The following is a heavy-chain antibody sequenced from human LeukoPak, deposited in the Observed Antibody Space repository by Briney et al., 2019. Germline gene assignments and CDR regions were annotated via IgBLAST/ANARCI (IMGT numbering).Heavy chain of an antibody. V-gene: IGHV4-34*01. CDR2: INHSGST. J-gene: IGHJ5*02. CDR1: GGSFSGYY. D-gene: IGHD2-2*01. Sequence: SETLSLTCAVYGGSFSGYYWSWIRQPPGKELEWIGEINHSGSTNYNPSLKSRVTISVDTSKNQFSLKLSSVTAADTAVYYCARGELEYQLLSSRTFDPWGQGTLVTVSS. CDR3: ARGELEYQLLSSRTFDP.